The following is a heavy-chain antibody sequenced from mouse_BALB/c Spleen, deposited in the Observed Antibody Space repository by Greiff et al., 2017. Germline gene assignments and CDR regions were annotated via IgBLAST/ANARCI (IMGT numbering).Heavy chain of an antibody. J-gene: IGHJ4*01. V-gene: IGHV3-6*02. CDR3: ARVGYAMDY. CDR2: ISYDGSN. Sequence: EVQLQQSGPGLVKPSQSLSLTCSVTGYFITSGYYWNWIRQFPGNKLEWMGYISYDGSNNYNPSLKNRMSITRDTSKNQFFLKLNSVTTEDTATYYCARVGYAMDYWGKGTSGTVSS. CDR1: GYFITSGYY.